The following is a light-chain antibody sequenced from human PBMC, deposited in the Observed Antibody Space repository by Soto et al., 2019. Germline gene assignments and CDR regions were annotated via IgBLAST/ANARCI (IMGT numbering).Light chain of an antibody. V-gene: IGKV3-20*01. CDR3: QQYGSSPRT. J-gene: IGKJ1*01. Sequence: EIVLTQSPGTLSLSPGERATLSCRASQSVTSSYSAWYHQKPGQAPRLLIYDASNRATGIPDRFSGSGSGTDFTLTISRLEPEDFAVYYCQQYGSSPRTFGQGTKVEIK. CDR1: QSVTSSY. CDR2: DAS.